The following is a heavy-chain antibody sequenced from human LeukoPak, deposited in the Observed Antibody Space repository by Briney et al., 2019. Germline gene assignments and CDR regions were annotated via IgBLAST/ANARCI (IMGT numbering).Heavy chain of an antibody. Sequence: SETLSLTCTVSGFSISSGYYWGWIRQPPGKGLEWIGSIYHSGSPYYNPSLKSRVTISVDTSKNQFSLKLSSVTAADTAVYYCARLIAVAGTPNWFDPWGQGTLVTVSS. V-gene: IGHV4-38-2*02. J-gene: IGHJ5*02. D-gene: IGHD6-19*01. CDR3: ARLIAVAGTPNWFDP. CDR2: IYHSGSP. CDR1: GFSISSGYY.